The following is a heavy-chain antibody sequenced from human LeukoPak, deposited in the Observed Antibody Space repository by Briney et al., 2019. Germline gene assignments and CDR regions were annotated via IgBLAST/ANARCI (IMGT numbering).Heavy chain of an antibody. V-gene: IGHV1-2*02. CDR3: ASQWIQLWSSFDY. J-gene: IGHJ4*02. Sequence: ASVKVSCKASGYTFTGYYMHWVRQAPGQGLEWMGWINPNSGGTNYAQKFQGRVTMTRDTSISTAYMELSRLRSGDTAVYYCASQWIQLWSSFDYWGQGTLVTVSS. CDR1: GYTFTGYY. CDR2: INPNSGGT. D-gene: IGHD5-18*01.